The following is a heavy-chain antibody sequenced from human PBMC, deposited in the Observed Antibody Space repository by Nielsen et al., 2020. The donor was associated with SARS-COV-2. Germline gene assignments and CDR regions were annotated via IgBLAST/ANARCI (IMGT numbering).Heavy chain of an antibody. CDR2: IYSGGRT. CDR1: GFSVSTNC. Sequence: GGSLRLSCAASGFSVSTNCMSWVRQTPGKGLEWVSVIYSGGRTYYADSVKGRFTISRDNSKNTLYLQMKSLRAEDTAVYYCARDLGGVLVGYCTSTSCNRSPLGMDVWGQGTMVTVS. CDR3: ARDLGGVLVGYCTSTSCNRSPLGMDV. V-gene: IGHV3-53*01. J-gene: IGHJ6*02. D-gene: IGHD2-2*01.